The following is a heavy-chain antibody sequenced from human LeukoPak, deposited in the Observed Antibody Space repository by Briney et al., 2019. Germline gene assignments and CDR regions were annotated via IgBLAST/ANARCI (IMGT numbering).Heavy chain of an antibody. J-gene: IGHJ6*02. CDR2: ISSSSSTI. Sequence: GGSLRLSCAASGFTFSSYSMNWVRQAPGKGLEWVSYISSSSSTIYYADSVKGRFTISRDNAKNSLYLQMNSLRDEDTAVYYCARDPGNSREDYYYYGMDVWGQGTTVTVSS. D-gene: IGHD4-23*01. CDR3: ARDPGNSREDYYYYGMDV. V-gene: IGHV3-48*02. CDR1: GFTFSSYS.